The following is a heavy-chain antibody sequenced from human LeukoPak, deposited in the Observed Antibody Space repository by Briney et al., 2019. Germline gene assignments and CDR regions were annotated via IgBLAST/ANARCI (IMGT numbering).Heavy chain of an antibody. CDR2: IYYSGST. V-gene: IGHV4-61*08. D-gene: IGHD3-10*01. J-gene: IGHJ6*02. Sequence: SQTLSLTCAVSGGSISSGGYSWSWIRQPPGKGLEWIGYIYYSGSTNYNPSLKSRVTISVDTSKNQFSLKLSSVTAADTAVYYCARTAMVRGGGSYYYYGMDVWGQGTTVTVSS. CDR3: ARTAMVRGGGSYYYYGMDV. CDR1: GGSISSGGYS.